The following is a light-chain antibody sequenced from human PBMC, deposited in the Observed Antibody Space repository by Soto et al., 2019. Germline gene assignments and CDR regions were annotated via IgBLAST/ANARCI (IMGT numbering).Light chain of an antibody. V-gene: IGLV1-40*01. CDR2: GNN. CDR3: QFYDSSLSGLWV. CDR1: SSNIGAGYD. J-gene: IGLJ3*02. Sequence: QSVLTQPPSVSGAPGQRVTFSCTGSSSNIGAGYDVHWYQQLPGAAPKLLIYGNNNRPSGVPDRFSGSKSGTSASLAITGLQAEDEADYYCQFYDSSLSGLWVFGGGTKLTVL.